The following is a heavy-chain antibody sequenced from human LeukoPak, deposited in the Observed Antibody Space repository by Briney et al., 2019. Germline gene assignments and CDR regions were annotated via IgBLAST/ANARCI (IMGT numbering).Heavy chain of an antibody. CDR1: GFTFSSYA. Sequence: GGSLRLSCAASGFTFSSYAMHWVRQAPGKGLEWVAVISYDGSNKYYADSVKGRFTISRDNSKNTLYLQMNSLRAEDTAVYYCARVKDCYDSSGYGDYWGQGTLVTVSS. CDR3: ARVKDCYDSSGYGDY. J-gene: IGHJ4*02. CDR2: ISYDGSNK. V-gene: IGHV3-30*04. D-gene: IGHD3-22*01.